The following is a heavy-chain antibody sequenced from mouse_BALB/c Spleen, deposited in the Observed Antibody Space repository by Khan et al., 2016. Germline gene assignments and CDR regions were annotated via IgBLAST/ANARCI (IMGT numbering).Heavy chain of an antibody. Sequence: EVELVESGGGLVKPGGSLKLSCAASGFTFSSYAMSWVRQTPEKRLEWVASISSGGSSFYPDFLQDRFSISRDNARNILYLQMSSLRSEDTAMYYCASKVYYFDYWGQGTTLTVSS. J-gene: IGHJ2*01. CDR1: GFTFSSYA. V-gene: IGHV5-6-5*01. CDR3: ASKVYYFDY. CDR2: ISSGGSS.